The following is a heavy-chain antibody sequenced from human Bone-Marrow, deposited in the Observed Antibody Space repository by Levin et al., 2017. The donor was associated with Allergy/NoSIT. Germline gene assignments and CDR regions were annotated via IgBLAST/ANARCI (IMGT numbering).Heavy chain of an antibody. Sequence: GGSLRLSCAASGFTFSTYAMVWVRQAPGKGLEWVSSVSGSGGSTYYADSVKGRFTLSRDNAKNTLYLQMNSLRAEDTATYFCAKETNASPRYYFYMDGWGKGTTVTASS. CDR1: GFTFSTYA. CDR3: AKETNASPRYYFYMDG. J-gene: IGHJ6*03. V-gene: IGHV3-23*01. CDR2: VSGSGGST. D-gene: IGHD1-7*01.